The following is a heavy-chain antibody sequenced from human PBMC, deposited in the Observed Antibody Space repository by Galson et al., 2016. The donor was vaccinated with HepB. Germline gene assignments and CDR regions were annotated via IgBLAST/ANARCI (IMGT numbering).Heavy chain of an antibody. J-gene: IGHJ4*02. D-gene: IGHD2-15*01. CDR1: GGSISSSNW. Sequence: SETLSLTCAVSGGSISSSNWWSWVRQPPGKGLEWIGEIYHSGGTNYNPSLKSRVTISVDKSKNRFSLKLSSVTAADTAVYYCARGGLYPYYFDYWGQGTLVTVSS. V-gene: IGHV4-4*02. CDR2: IYHSGGT. CDR3: ARGGLYPYYFDY.